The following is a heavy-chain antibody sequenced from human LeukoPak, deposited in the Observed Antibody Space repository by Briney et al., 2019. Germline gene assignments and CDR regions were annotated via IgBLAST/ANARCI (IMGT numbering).Heavy chain of an antibody. CDR2: IYPGDSDT. Sequence: GESLKISCKGSGYSFTSYWIGWVRQMPGKGLEWMGIIYPGDSDTRYSPSFQGQVTISADKSISTAYLQWSSLKASDTAMYYCARDRGDGYNYEGLDFWGQGTLVTVSS. D-gene: IGHD5-24*01. J-gene: IGHJ4*02. CDR3: ARDRGDGYNYEGLDF. V-gene: IGHV5-51*01. CDR1: GYSFTSYW.